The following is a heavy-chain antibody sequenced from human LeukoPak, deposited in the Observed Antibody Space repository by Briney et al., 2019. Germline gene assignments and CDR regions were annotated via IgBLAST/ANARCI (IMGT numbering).Heavy chain of an antibody. CDR1: DFPFNPYT. J-gene: IGHJ6*02. CDR2: ITGNSDTI. CDR3: AKDKTQPGTRVGATMIVPDV. Sequence: GGSLRLSCTASDFPFNPYTMHWVRQAPGKGLEWISYITGNSDTIYYADSVEGRFTISRDNAKKSLFLQMSSLRAEDTALYYCAKDKTQPGTRVGATMIVPDVWGQGTTVTVSS. D-gene: IGHD3-22*01. V-gene: IGHV3-48*04.